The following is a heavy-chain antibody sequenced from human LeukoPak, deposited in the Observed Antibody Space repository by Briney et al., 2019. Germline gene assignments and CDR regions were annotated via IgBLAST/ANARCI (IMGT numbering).Heavy chain of an antibody. CDR3: ARHSSGWYKNWFDP. Sequence: SETLSLTCTVSGSSISSYYWSWIRQPPGKGLERIGYIYYSGSTNYNPSLKSRVTISVDTPKNQFSLKLSSVTAADTAVYYCARHSSGWYKNWFDPWGQGTLVTVSS. D-gene: IGHD6-19*01. V-gene: IGHV4-59*08. CDR1: GSSISSYY. J-gene: IGHJ5*02. CDR2: IYYSGST.